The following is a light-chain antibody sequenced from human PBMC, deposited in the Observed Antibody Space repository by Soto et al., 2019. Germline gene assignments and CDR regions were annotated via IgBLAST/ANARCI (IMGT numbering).Light chain of an antibody. J-gene: IGLJ2*01. V-gene: IGLV2-14*01. CDR2: DVS. CDR1: SSDVGGYNY. Sequence: QSVLTQPASVSGSPGQSITISCTGTSSDVGGYNYVSWYQQHPGKAPKLMIYDVSNRPSGVSNRFSGSKSANTASLTISGLQAEDEADYYCSSYTGSSTYVVFSGGTQLTVL. CDR3: SSYTGSSTYVV.